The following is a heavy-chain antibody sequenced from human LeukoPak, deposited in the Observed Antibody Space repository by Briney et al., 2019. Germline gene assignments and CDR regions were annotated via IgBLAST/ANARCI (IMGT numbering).Heavy chain of an antibody. V-gene: IGHV1-8*01. CDR2: MNPNSGNT. Sequence: ASVEVSCKASGYTFTSYDINWVRQATGQGLEWMGWMNPNSGNTGYAQEFQGRVTMTRNTSISTAYMELSSLRSDDTAVYYCARDRLPSGSSYYGMDVWGQGTTVTVSS. CDR3: ARDRLPSGSSYYGMDV. CDR1: GYTFTSYD. J-gene: IGHJ6*02. D-gene: IGHD3-10*01.